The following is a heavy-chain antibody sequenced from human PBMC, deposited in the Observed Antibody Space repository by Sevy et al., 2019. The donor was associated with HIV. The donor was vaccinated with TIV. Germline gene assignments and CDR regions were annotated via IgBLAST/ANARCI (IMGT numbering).Heavy chain of an antibody. CDR2: ITGNGDKI. CDR3: AKGPDYYASSGSPLDF. Sequence: GGSLRLSCVVSGFTFRSYTMTWVRQAPGKGLEWVSTITGNGDKIYYADSVKGRFTISRDNSRNTLYLQMSSLRAADTAVYYCAKGPDYYASSGSPLDFWGQGTLVTVSS. J-gene: IGHJ4*02. V-gene: IGHV3-23*01. D-gene: IGHD3-22*01. CDR1: GFTFRSYT.